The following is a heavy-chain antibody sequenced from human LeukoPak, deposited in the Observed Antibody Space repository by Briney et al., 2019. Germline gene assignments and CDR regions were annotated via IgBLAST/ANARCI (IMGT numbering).Heavy chain of an antibody. CDR2: IYYSGST. V-gene: IGHV4-59*12. Sequence: PSETLSLTCTVSGGSISSYYWSWIRQPPGKGLEWIGYIYYSGSTNYNPSLKSRVTISVDRSKNQLSLKLSSVTAADTAMYYCASGGYSYGFDYWGQGTLVTVSS. J-gene: IGHJ4*02. D-gene: IGHD5-18*01. CDR3: ASGGYSYGFDY. CDR1: GGSISSYY.